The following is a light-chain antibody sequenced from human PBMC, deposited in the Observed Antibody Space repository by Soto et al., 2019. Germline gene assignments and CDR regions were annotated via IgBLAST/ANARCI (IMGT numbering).Light chain of an antibody. Sequence: QAVVTQPPSASGTPGQRVTISCSGSSSNIGSNTVNWYQQLPGTAPKLLIFGDNQRPSGVPDQFSGSKSGTSASLAISGLQSEDEAVYYCAAWDDSLNGVLFGGGTKLTVL. J-gene: IGLJ2*01. CDR1: SSNIGSNT. V-gene: IGLV1-44*01. CDR2: GDN. CDR3: AAWDDSLNGVL.